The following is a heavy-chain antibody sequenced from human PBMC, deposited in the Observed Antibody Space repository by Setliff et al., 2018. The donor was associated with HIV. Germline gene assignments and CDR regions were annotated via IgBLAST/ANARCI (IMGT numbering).Heavy chain of an antibody. V-gene: IGHV4-59*08. Sequence: PSETLSLTCTVSGGSINSYYWSWIRLPPGRGLEWIGYVSTSGSTKYSPSLKSRLTISVDTSKNQFSLNLSSVTAADTAVYYCARHVLDYNFWSGYSTQNCFDYWGQGTLVTVSS. CDR2: VSTSGST. CDR1: GGSINSYY. D-gene: IGHD3-3*01. CDR3: ARHVLDYNFWSGYSTQNCFDY. J-gene: IGHJ4*02.